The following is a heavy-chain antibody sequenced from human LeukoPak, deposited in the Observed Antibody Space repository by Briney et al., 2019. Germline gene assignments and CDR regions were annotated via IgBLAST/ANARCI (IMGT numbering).Heavy chain of an antibody. CDR1: GGSISSYY. V-gene: IGHV4-59*01. CDR3: ARVSGYDWESSYAY. J-gene: IGHJ4*02. D-gene: IGHD5-12*01. CDR2: IYYSGST. Sequence: SETLSLTCTVSGGSISSYYWSWIRQPPGKGLEWIGYIYYSGSTNYNPSLKSRVTISVDTSKNQFSLKLSSVTAADTAVYYCARVSGYDWESSYAYWGQGTLVTVSS.